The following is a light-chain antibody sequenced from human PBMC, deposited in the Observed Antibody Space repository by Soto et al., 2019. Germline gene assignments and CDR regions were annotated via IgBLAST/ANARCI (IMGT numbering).Light chain of an antibody. CDR3: PSYDSRLRCLV. CDR2: SNT. CDR1: KSNIGADYG. J-gene: IGLJ2*01. V-gene: IGLV1-40*01. Sequence: QSVLTQPPSVSGAPGQRVTISCNGSKSNIGADYGVHWYQQLPGTAPKVLIYSNTNRPSGVPERFSASKSGTSASLAITGLHIEDESDYYCPSYDSRLRCLVFGVGTKVTVL.